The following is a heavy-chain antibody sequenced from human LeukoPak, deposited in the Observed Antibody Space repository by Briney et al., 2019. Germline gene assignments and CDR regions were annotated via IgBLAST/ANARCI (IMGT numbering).Heavy chain of an antibody. J-gene: IGHJ4*02. CDR1: GFTFSSYA. V-gene: IGHV3-23*01. CDR3: AGPGDYFDY. Sequence: GGSLRLSCAASGFTFSSYAMHWVRQAPGKGLEWVSAISGSGGSTYCADSVKGRFTISRDNSKNTLYLQMNSLRAEDTAVYYCAGPGDYFDYWGQGTLVTVSS. CDR2: ISGSGGST.